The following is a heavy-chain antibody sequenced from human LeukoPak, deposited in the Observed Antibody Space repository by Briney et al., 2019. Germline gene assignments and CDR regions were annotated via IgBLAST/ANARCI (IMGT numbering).Heavy chain of an antibody. D-gene: IGHD6-13*01. CDR3: ARGRAAAALFWFDP. Sequence: ASVTVSCKASGYTFTGYYIHWVRQAPGQGLEWMGWINPNSGGTNYAQKFQGRVTMTRDTSVSTAYMELTRLTSDDTAVYYCARGRAAAALFWFDPWGQGTLVTVSS. J-gene: IGHJ5*02. V-gene: IGHV1-2*02. CDR1: GYTFTGYY. CDR2: INPNSGGT.